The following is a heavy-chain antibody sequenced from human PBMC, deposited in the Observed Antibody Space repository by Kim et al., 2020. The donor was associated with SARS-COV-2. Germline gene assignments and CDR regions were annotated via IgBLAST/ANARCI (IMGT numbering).Heavy chain of an antibody. CDR3: TRPITIFGVDPDYHRNIMINYYYYYGMDV. D-gene: IGHD3-3*01. CDR1: GFTFGDYA. CDR2: IRSKAYGGTT. J-gene: IGHJ6*02. V-gene: IGHV3-49*03. Sequence: GGSLRLSCTASGFTFGDYAMSWFRQAPGKGLEWVGFIRSKAYGGTTEYAASVKGRFTISRDDSKSIAYLQMNSLKTEDTAVYYCTRPITIFGVDPDYHRNIMINYYYYYGMDVWGQGTTVTVSS.